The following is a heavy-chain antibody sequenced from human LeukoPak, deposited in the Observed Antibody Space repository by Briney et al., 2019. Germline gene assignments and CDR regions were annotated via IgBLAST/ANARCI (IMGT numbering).Heavy chain of an antibody. V-gene: IGHV4-34*01. Sequence: SETLSLTCAVYGGSFSGYYWSWIRQPPGKGLEWIGEINHSGSTNYNPSLKSRVTISVDTSKNQFSLKLSSVTAADTAVYYCARDGIVVVPAARTLTHYYGMDVWGQGTTVTVSS. CDR2: INHSGST. D-gene: IGHD2-2*01. J-gene: IGHJ6*02. CDR1: GGSFSGYY. CDR3: ARDGIVVVPAARTLTHYYGMDV.